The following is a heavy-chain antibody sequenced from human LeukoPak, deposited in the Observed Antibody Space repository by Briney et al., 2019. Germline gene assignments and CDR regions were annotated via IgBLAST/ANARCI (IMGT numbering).Heavy chain of an antibody. D-gene: IGHD2-15*01. Sequence: SETLSPTCTVSGASISSYYWTWIRQPPGKGLEWIGYIYYSGSTNYNPSLKSRATISVDTSKNQFSLKLSSVTAADTAVYYCARDGEVVVAAADRYDYYYMDVWGKGTTVTVSS. CDR2: IYYSGST. CDR1: GASISSYY. V-gene: IGHV4-59*01. CDR3: ARDGEVVVAAADRYDYYYMDV. J-gene: IGHJ6*03.